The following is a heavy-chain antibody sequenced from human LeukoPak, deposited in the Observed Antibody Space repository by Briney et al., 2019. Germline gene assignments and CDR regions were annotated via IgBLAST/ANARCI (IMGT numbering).Heavy chain of an antibody. V-gene: IGHV3-7*01. CDR1: GFTFSSYW. CDR3: APAVATAGRVN. Sequence: GGSLRLSCAASGFTFSSYWMNWVRQAPGKGLEWVANIKEGGSEKSYVDSVEGRFIISRDNTKKSLFLQMSSLRAEDTAVYYCAPAVATAGRVNWGQGTLVTVSS. J-gene: IGHJ4*02. CDR2: IKEGGSEK. D-gene: IGHD6-13*01.